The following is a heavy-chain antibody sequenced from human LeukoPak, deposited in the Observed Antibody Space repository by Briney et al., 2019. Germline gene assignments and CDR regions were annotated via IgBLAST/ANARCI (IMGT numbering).Heavy chain of an antibody. CDR3: ARVGIAARPEDYYYYYMDV. CDR1: GGSISNYY. J-gene: IGHJ6*03. D-gene: IGHD6-6*01. Sequence: SETLSLTCTVSGGSISNYYWSWIRQPPGKGLEWIGYIYYSGSTNYNPSLKSRVTISVDTSKNQFSLKLSSVTAADTAVYYCARVGIAARPEDYYYYYMDVWGKGTTVTVSS. CDR2: IYYSGST. V-gene: IGHV4-59*01.